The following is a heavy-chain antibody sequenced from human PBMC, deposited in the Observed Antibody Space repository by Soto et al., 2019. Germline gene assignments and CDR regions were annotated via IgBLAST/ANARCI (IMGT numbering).Heavy chain of an antibody. CDR2: IYYSGST. V-gene: IGHV4-39*01. Sequence: SETLSLTCTVSGGSISSSSYYWGWIRQPPGKGLEWIGSIYYSGSTYYNPSLKSRVTISVDTSKNQFSLKLSSVTAADTAVYYCARLSRYFGELTLTTSAYWGQGTLVTVSS. CDR3: ARLSRYFGELTLTTSAY. D-gene: IGHD4-17*01. J-gene: IGHJ4*02. CDR1: GGSISSSSYY.